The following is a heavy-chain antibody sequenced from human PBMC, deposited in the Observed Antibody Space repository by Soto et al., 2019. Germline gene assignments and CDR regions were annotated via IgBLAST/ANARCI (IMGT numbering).Heavy chain of an antibody. J-gene: IGHJ3*02. CDR3: ARGPGDAFDI. CDR1: GGSISSGGYY. CDR2: IYYSGST. V-gene: IGHV4-31*01. Sequence: QVQLQESGPGLVKPSQTLSLTCTVSGGSISSGGYYWSWIRQHPGKGLEWIGYIYYSGSTYYNPSLKXXVXIXVDTSKNQFSLKLSSVTAADTAVYYCARGPGDAFDIWGQGTMVTVSS.